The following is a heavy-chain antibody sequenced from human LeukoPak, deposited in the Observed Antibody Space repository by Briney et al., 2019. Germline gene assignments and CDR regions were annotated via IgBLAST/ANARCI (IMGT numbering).Heavy chain of an antibody. V-gene: IGHV4-38-2*01. Sequence: PSETLSLTCAVSGYSISSGYYWGWIRQPPGKGLEWIGSTYHSGSTYYNPSLKSRVTISVDTSKNQFSLKLSSVTAADTAVYYCARALIAAAGTLDYWGQGTLVTVSS. CDR1: GYSISSGYY. CDR2: TYHSGST. CDR3: ARALIAAAGTLDY. J-gene: IGHJ4*02. D-gene: IGHD6-13*01.